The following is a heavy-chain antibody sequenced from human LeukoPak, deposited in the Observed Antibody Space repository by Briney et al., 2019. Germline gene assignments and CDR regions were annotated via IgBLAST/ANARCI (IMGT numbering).Heavy chain of an antibody. J-gene: IGHJ4*02. CDR1: GYTLTELP. D-gene: IGHD3-22*01. V-gene: IGHV1-24*01. Sequence: ASVKVSCKVSGYTLTELPMHWVRQAPGKGLEWMGGFDPEDGETIYAQKFQGRVTMTEDTSTDTAYMELSSLRSEDTAVYYCATVSDYYDSSGYSYWGQGTLVTVSS. CDR2: FDPEDGET. CDR3: ATVSDYYDSSGYSY.